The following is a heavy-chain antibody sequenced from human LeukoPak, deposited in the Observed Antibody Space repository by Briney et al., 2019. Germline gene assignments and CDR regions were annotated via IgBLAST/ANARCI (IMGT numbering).Heavy chain of an antibody. V-gene: IGHV3-33*01. J-gene: IGHJ4*02. CDR2: IWSDGTNK. CDR3: ARGPVEGFSYGPLDS. Sequence: GRSLRLSCAASGFTFSRYGMHWVRQAPGKGLEWVAVIWSDGTNKYYADSVKGRFTISRDNSQNTLSLQLNSLRAEDTAVYYCARGPVEGFSYGPLDSWGQGTLVTVSS. D-gene: IGHD3-16*01. CDR1: GFTFSRYG.